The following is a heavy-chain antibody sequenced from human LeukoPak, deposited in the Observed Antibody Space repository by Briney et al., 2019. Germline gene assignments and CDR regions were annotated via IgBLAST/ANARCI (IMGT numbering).Heavy chain of an antibody. V-gene: IGHV4-39*01. Sequence: SETLSLTCTVSGDSINSNSYFWGWIRQPPGKGLEWIGSIYYSGSTYYNPSLKSRVTISVDTSKNQFSLKLSSVTAADTAVYYCARRDYDFWSGYPFDYWGQGTLVTVSS. CDR3: ARRDYDFWSGYPFDY. J-gene: IGHJ4*02. CDR1: GDSINSNSYF. D-gene: IGHD3-3*01. CDR2: IYYSGST.